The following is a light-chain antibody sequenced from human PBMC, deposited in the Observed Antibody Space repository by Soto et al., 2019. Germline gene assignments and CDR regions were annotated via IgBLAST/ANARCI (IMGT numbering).Light chain of an antibody. CDR3: RQYVSYPVT. Sequence: DIQMTQSPSTLSASVGDRVTITCRASQSISNSLAWYQQKPGKAPNLLIYKASSLESGVPSRFSGSGPGTEFTLTISSLQPDDFATYYCRQYVSYPVTFGGGTKVEMK. CDR1: QSISNS. J-gene: IGKJ4*01. CDR2: KAS. V-gene: IGKV1-5*03.